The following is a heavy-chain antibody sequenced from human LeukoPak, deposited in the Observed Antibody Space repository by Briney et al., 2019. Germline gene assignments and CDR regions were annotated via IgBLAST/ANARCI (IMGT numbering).Heavy chain of an antibody. CDR2: IKQDGSET. CDR3: ARASHALRFFYYFDY. J-gene: IGHJ4*02. V-gene: IGHV3-7*01. Sequence: GGSLRLSCAGSGFTFSSYWMSWVRQAPGKGLEWVANIKQDGSETYYVDSVKGRFTISRDNAQNSLYLHMNSLRAEDTAVYYCARASHALRFFYYFDYWGQGTLVTVSS. D-gene: IGHD3-3*01. CDR1: GFTFSSYW.